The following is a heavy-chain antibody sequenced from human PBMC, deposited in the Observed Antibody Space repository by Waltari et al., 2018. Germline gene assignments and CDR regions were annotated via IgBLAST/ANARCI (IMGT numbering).Heavy chain of an antibody. V-gene: IGHV4-59*01. Sequence: QVQLQESGPGLVKPSETLSLTCTVSGGSISSYYWSWIRQPPGKGLEWIGYIYYSGSTNYNPSLKSRVTISVDTSKNQFSLKLSSVTAADTAVYYCARSDIYYYDSSAYTGAFDIWGQGTMVTVSS. D-gene: IGHD3-22*01. CDR3: ARSDIYYYDSSAYTGAFDI. J-gene: IGHJ3*02. CDR1: GGSISSYY. CDR2: IYYSGST.